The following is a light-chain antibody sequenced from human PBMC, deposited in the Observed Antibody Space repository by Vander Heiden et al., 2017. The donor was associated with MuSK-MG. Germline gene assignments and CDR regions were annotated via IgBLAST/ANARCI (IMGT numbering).Light chain of an antibody. Sequence: DIQMTQSPSSLSASVGDRVTITCRASQSISSYLNWYQQKPGKAPKLLIYAASSLQSGVPSRFSGSGSGTDFTLTISRLQPEDFATYYCQQRYSTPETFGQGTKMEIK. CDR3: QQRYSTPET. J-gene: IGKJ2*01. CDR1: QSISSY. CDR2: AAS. V-gene: IGKV1-39*01.